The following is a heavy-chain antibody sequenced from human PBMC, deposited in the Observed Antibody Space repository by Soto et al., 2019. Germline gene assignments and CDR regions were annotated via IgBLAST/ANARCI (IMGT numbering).Heavy chain of an antibody. D-gene: IGHD3-22*01. V-gene: IGHV3-30-3*01. J-gene: IGHJ2*01. CDR1: GFTFSFYA. CDR2: ISYDGSNK. Sequence: QVQLVESGGGVVQPGRSLRLPCAASGFTFSFYAMHWVRQAPGKGLEWVAVISYDGSNKYYADSVKGRFTISRDNSKKMLSLQMNSLGPEDTAVYYCARDMGPDYSDSSGSRDWYFDLWGRGTLVTVSS. CDR3: ARDMGPDYSDSSGSRDWYFDL.